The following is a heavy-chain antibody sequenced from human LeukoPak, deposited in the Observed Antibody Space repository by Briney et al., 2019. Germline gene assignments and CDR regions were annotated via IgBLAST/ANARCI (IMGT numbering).Heavy chain of an antibody. Sequence: EGSLRLSCAASGFTFSSYGMHWVRQAPGKGLEWVAVIWYDGSNKYYADSVKGRFTISRDNSKNTLYLQMNSLRAEDTAVYYCARDYGSGSYYVFDYWGQGTLVTVSS. V-gene: IGHV3-33*01. CDR3: ARDYGSGSYYVFDY. CDR2: IWYDGSNK. J-gene: IGHJ4*02. D-gene: IGHD3-10*01. CDR1: GFTFSSYG.